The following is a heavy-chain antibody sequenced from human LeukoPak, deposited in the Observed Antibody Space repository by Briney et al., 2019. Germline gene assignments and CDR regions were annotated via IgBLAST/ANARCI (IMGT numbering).Heavy chain of an antibody. Sequence: PGGSLRLSCAASGFTFSSYEMNWVRQAPGKGLEWVSYISSSGSTVYYADSVKGRFTISRDNAKNSLYLQMNSLRAEDTAVYYCASQPLWFGELFEDYWGQGTLATVSS. CDR3: ASQPLWFGELFEDY. D-gene: IGHD3-10*01. CDR1: GFTFSSYE. J-gene: IGHJ4*02. V-gene: IGHV3-48*03. CDR2: ISSSGSTV.